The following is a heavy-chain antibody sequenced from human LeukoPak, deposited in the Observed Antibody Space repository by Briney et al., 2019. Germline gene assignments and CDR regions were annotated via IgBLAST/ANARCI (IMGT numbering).Heavy chain of an antibody. D-gene: IGHD3/OR15-3a*01. CDR2: LSSSGSSI. CDR3: ARDGTGDY. CDR1: GFTFSSYE. Sequence: GESLRLSCAASGFTFSSYEMNWVRQAPGKGLEWVAYLSSSGSSIYYADSVKGRFTISRDNDKNSLYLQMSSLRAEDTAVYYCARDGTGDYWGRGTLVTVSS. J-gene: IGHJ4*02. V-gene: IGHV3-48*03.